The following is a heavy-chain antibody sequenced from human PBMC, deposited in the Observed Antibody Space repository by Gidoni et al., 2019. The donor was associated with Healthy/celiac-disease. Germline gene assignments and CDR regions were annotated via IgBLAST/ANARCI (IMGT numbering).Heavy chain of an antibody. V-gene: IGHV4-39*01. CDR2: IYYSGST. CDR3: ARPQSGPVVGVYSSGWYAGDYFDY. Sequence: QLQLQESGPGLVKPSETLSLTCTVSGGSISSSSYYWGWIRQPPGKGLEWIGSIYYSGSTYYNPSLKSRVTISVDTSKNQFSLKLSSVTAADTAVYYCARPQSGPVVGVYSSGWYAGDYFDYWGQGTLVTVSS. D-gene: IGHD6-19*01. J-gene: IGHJ4*02. CDR1: GGSISSSSYY.